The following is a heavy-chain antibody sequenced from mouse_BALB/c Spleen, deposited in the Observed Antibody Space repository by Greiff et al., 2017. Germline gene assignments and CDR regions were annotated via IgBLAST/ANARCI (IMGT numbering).Heavy chain of an antibody. CDR1: GYSFTGYY. Sequence: EVQLQQSGPELVKPGASVKISCKASGYSFTGYYMHWVKQSHVKSLEWIGRINPYNGATSYNQNFKDKASLTVDKSSSTAYMELHSLTSEDSAVYYCARDYYGSSYGGGAMDYWGQGTSVTVSS. D-gene: IGHD1-1*01. CDR3: ARDYYGSSYGGGAMDY. V-gene: IGHV1-31*01. CDR2: INPYNGAT. J-gene: IGHJ4*01.